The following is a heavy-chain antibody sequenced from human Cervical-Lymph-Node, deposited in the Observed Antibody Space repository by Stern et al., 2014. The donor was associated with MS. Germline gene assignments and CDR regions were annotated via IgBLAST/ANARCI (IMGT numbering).Heavy chain of an antibody. CDR1: GFTFSSYG. Sequence: QVQLVQSGGGVVQPGRSLRLSCAASGFTFSSYGMHWVRQAPGKELAWVAVIWYDGSNKYYADSVKGRFTISRDNSKNTLYLQMNSLRAEDTAVYYCARERVGRIAVARWFDPWGQGTLVTVSS. V-gene: IGHV3-33*01. D-gene: IGHD6-13*01. J-gene: IGHJ5*02. CDR2: IWYDGSNK. CDR3: ARERVGRIAVARWFDP.